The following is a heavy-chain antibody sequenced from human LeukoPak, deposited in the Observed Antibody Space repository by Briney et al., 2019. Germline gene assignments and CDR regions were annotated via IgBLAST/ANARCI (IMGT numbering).Heavy chain of an antibody. Sequence: GGSLRLSCAASGFTFSTYSMHWVRQGPGKGLEYVSGISNDGGRTYYAKSVKGRFTVSRDNIKKTLYLQMGSLGAEDMAMYYCAKDKGSNSVGTIRYYYNGIGVWGQGTTVTVSS. CDR1: GFTFSTYS. V-gene: IGHV3-64*01. J-gene: IGHJ6*02. D-gene: IGHD2-2*02. CDR2: ISNDGGRT. CDR3: AKDKGSNSVGTIRYYYNGIGV.